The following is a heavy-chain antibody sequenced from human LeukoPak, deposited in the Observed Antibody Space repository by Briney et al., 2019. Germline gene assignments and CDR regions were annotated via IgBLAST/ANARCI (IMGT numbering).Heavy chain of an antibody. D-gene: IGHD2-2*01. Sequence: ASVKVSCKASGYTFTSYGISWVRQAPGQGLEWMGWINPNSGGTNYAQKFQGRVTMTRDTSISTAYMELSRLRSDDTAVYYCARDVGYCSSTSCSEFDPWGQGTLVTVSS. CDR2: INPNSGGT. J-gene: IGHJ5*02. CDR3: ARDVGYCSSTSCSEFDP. CDR1: GYTFTSYG. V-gene: IGHV1-2*02.